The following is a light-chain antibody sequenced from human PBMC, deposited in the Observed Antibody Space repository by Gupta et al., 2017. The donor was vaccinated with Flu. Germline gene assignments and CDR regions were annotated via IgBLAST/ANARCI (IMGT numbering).Light chain of an antibody. CDR2: DAS. J-gene: IGKJ2*01. Sequence: EIVLTQSPATLSLSPGERVTLSCEASQSVSSNYLAWYQQKPGLAPRLLIYDASSRATGIPDRFSGSGSGTDFTLTISRLEPEDFAVYYCQQYGSSPPYTFGQGTKLDFK. V-gene: IGKV3D-20*01. CDR1: QSVSSNY. CDR3: QQYGSSPPYT.